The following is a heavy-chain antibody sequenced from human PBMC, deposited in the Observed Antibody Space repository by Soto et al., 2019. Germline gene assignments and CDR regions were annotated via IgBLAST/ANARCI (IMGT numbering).Heavy chain of an antibody. D-gene: IGHD6-19*01. CDR2: TSGSGGST. J-gene: IGHJ4*02. CDR1: GFTFSIYA. CDR3: AKEPYSSGPYYFDY. Sequence: GGSLRLSCAASGFTFSIYAMSWFGQAPGKGLEWVSATSGSGGSTYYADSVKGRFTISRDNSKNTLYLQMNSLRAEDTAVYYCAKEPYSSGPYYFDYWGQGTLVTVSS. V-gene: IGHV3-23*01.